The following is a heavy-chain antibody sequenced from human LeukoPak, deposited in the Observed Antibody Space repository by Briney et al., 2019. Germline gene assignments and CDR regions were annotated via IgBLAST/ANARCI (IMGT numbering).Heavy chain of an antibody. CDR1: GFTFSSYA. V-gene: IGHV3-30-3*01. J-gene: IGHJ6*02. CDR3: ARDLGAYGMDV. CDR2: ISYDGSNK. Sequence: PGGSLRLSCAASGFTFSSYAMPWVRQAPGKGLEWVAVISYDGSNKYYADSVKGRFTISRDNSKNTLYLQMNSLRAEDTAVYYCARDLGAYGMDVWGQGTTVTVSS. D-gene: IGHD1-26*01.